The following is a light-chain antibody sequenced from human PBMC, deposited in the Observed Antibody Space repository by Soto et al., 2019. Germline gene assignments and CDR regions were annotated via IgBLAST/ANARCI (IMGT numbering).Light chain of an antibody. CDR2: GAS. J-gene: IGKJ5*01. CDR3: QQLNSYPVT. CDR1: QGISSC. Sequence: IQLTQSPSSLSASVGDRVTITCRASQGISSCLAWYQQKPGKAPKLLIHGASTSPSGVPSRFTGSGSGADFTLTISSLQPEDFATYYCQQLNSYPVTFGQGTRLEIK. V-gene: IGKV1-9*01.